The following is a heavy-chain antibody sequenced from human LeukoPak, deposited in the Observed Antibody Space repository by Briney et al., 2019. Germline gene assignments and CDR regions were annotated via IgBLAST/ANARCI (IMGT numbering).Heavy chain of an antibody. CDR3: ARHMTTANNWFDP. CDR1: GFTFTGYF. J-gene: IGHJ5*02. CDR2: INPKTGVT. V-gene: IGHV1-2*02. D-gene: IGHD1-1*01. Sequence: ASVKVSCKASGFTFTGYFMHWVRRAPGQGLEWMGWINPKTGVTNYEQKFQGGVIMTRDTSISTVYMEVTRLTSDDTAVYYCARHMTTANNWFDPWGQGTLVTVSS.